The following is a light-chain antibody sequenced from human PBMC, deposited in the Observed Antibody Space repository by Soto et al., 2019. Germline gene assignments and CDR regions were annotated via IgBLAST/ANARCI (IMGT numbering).Light chain of an antibody. CDR2: DAS. V-gene: IGKV3-11*01. CDR3: QQRSNWPIT. J-gene: IGKJ5*01. Sequence: EMVLTQSPATLSLSPGERATLSCRASQSVSSYLAWYQQKPGQAPRLLIYDASNRATGIPARFSGSGSGTDFTLTISSLEPEDFAVYYCQQRSNWPITLGQGTRLVIK. CDR1: QSVSSY.